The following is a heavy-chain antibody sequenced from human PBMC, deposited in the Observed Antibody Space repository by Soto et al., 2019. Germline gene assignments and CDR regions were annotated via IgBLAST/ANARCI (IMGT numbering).Heavy chain of an antibody. CDR3: AKSFTARMDV. D-gene: IGHD3-16*01. CDR1: TFTFSSYA. V-gene: IGHV3-23*01. CDR2: ISGSGGST. Sequence: PGGSLILSCAVSTFTFSSYAMSWVRQAPGKGLEWVSGISGSGGSTYYADSVKGRFTISRDNSRNTLYLQMNSLRAEDTAVYYCAKSFTARMDVWGKGTKVTV. J-gene: IGHJ6*03.